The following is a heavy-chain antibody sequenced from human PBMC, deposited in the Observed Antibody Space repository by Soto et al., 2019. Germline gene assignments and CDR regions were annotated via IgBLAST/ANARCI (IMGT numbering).Heavy chain of an antibody. V-gene: IGHV6-1*01. CDR1: GDSVSGNSGA. Sequence: SQTLSLTCVISGDSVSGNSGAGKCIRHSPSRVLEWLGRTYYRSRWSFDYALSVKSRLTIDPDTSKNQFSLHLDSLTPEDTAVYYCAGVTWLRGMDVWGQGTPVTVSS. D-gene: IGHD3-10*01. CDR3: AGVTWLRGMDV. J-gene: IGHJ6*02. CDR2: TYYRSRWSF.